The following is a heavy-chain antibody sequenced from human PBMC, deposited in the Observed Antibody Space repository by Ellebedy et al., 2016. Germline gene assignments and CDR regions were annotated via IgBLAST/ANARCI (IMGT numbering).Heavy chain of an antibody. CDR2: ISAGSDIT. Sequence: GESLKISXTASTVTFGTDAMSWVRQAPGKGLEWVSTISAGSDITRLADSVKGRFTISRDSSRDTLYLQMNSLRAEDTAVYYCYYGHYSASWGQGTLVTVSS. D-gene: IGHD4-17*01. J-gene: IGHJ4*02. CDR3: YYGHYSAS. V-gene: IGHV3-23*01. CDR1: TVTFGTDA.